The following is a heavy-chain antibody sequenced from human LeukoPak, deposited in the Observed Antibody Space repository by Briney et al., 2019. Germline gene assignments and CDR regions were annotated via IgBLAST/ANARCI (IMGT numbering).Heavy chain of an antibody. CDR2: IKQDGSEK. J-gene: IGHJ4*02. Sequence: PGGSLRLSCVASGFTFSSYWMSWVRQAPGKGLEWVANIKQDGSEKYYVDSVKGRFTISRDNAKNSLYLQMNSLRAEDTAVYYCAREHPYGDYSDYWGQGTLVTVSS. CDR3: AREHPYGDYSDY. CDR1: GFTFSSYW. D-gene: IGHD4-17*01. V-gene: IGHV3-7*01.